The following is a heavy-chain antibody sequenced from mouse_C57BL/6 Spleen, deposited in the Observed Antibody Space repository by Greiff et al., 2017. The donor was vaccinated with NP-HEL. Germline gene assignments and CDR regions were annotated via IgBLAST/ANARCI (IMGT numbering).Heavy chain of an antibody. J-gene: IGHJ4*01. D-gene: IGHD1-1*02. CDR2: IDPSDSYT. Sequence: QVQLQQSGAELVKPGASVKLSCKASGYTFTSYWMQWVKQRPGQGLEWIGEIDPSDSYTNYNQKFKGKATLTVDTASSTAYMQLSSLTSEDSAVYYCARSFGGYSVYAMDYWGQGTSVTVSS. V-gene: IGHV1-50*01. CDR1: GYTFTSYW. CDR3: ARSFGGYSVYAMDY.